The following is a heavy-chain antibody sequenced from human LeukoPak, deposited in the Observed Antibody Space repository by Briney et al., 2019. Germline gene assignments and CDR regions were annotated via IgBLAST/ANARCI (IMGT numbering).Heavy chain of an antibody. CDR3: TTDSGRSYYALYYFDY. D-gene: IGHD1-26*01. CDR2: ISYDGSNK. Sequence: PGGSLRLSCAASGFTFSSYGMHWVRQAPGKGLEWVAVISYDGSNKYYADSVKGRFTISRDNSKNTLYLQMNSLRAEDTAVYYCTTDSGRSYYALYYFDYWGQGTLVTVSS. V-gene: IGHV3-30*03. CDR1: GFTFSSYG. J-gene: IGHJ4*02.